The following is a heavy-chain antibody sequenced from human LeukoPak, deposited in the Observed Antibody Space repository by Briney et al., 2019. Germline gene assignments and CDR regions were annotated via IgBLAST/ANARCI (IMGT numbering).Heavy chain of an antibody. CDR3: AKIDYYDSSGYYGHDY. Sequence: GGSLRLSCAASGFTFSSYAMSWVRQAPGKGLEWVSAISGSGGSTYYADSVKGRFTISRDNSKNTLYLQMNSLGAEDTAVYYCAKIDYYDSSGYYGHDYWGQGTLVTVSS. D-gene: IGHD3-22*01. V-gene: IGHV3-23*01. CDR2: ISGSGGST. J-gene: IGHJ4*02. CDR1: GFTFSSYA.